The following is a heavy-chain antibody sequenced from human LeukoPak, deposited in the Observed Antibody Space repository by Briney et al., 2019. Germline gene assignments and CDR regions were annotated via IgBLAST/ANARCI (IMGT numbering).Heavy chain of an antibody. CDR1: GFPLSDYW. J-gene: IGHJ4*02. D-gene: IGHD1-26*01. Sequence: GGSLRLSCAASGFPLSDYWMSWVRQAPGKGLEWVANIKQDGGEIYYVDSVKGRFTISRDNAKNSLSLQMNSLRAEDTAVYYCARGRSTWHLDYWGQGTLVTVSS. CDR2: IKQDGGEI. CDR3: ARGRSTWHLDY. V-gene: IGHV3-7*01.